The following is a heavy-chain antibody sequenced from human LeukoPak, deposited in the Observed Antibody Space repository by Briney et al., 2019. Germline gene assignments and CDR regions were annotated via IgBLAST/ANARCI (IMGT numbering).Heavy chain of an antibody. Sequence: GESLKISCQGSGYGFTSYWIGWVRQMPGKGLEWMGIMYPGDSETRYSPSLQSQVTISADKSTSTAYLQWSSLKASDTAMYYCATTLYSGIYGDAFDIWGQGTMVIVSS. J-gene: IGHJ3*02. CDR1: GYGFTSYW. V-gene: IGHV5-51*01. D-gene: IGHD4-11*01. CDR2: MYPGDSET. CDR3: ATTLYSGIYGDAFDI.